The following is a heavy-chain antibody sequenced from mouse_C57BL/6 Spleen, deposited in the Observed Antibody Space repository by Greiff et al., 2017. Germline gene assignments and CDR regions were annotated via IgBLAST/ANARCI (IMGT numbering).Heavy chain of an antibody. CDR3: ARGIYYGNYGYFDY. Sequence: QVQLQQSGAELVKPGASVKISCKASGYAFSSYWMNWVKQRPGKGLEWIGQIYPGDGDTNYNGKFKGKATLTADKSSSTAYMQLSSLTSEDSAVYFCARGIYYGNYGYFDYGGQGATLTVSS. V-gene: IGHV1-80*01. CDR2: IYPGDGDT. J-gene: IGHJ2*01. CDR1: GYAFSSYW. D-gene: IGHD2-1*01.